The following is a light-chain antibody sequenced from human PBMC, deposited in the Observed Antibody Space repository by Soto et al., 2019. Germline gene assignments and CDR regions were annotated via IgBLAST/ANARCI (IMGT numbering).Light chain of an antibody. J-gene: IGKJ1*01. CDR3: QQHGSSPGWT. V-gene: IGKV3-20*01. Sequence: IVMTQSPASLSVSPGERATLSCRASQSVTSDLAWYQQKPGQAPRLLIYGASTWDTGVPARFSGSGSGTDFTLTISRLEPEDFAVYYCQQHGSSPGWTFGQGTKVDIK. CDR2: GAS. CDR1: QSVTSD.